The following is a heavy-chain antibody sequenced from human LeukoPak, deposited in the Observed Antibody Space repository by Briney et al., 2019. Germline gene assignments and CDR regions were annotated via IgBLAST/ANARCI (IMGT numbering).Heavy chain of an antibody. CDR3: ARGFGITSGYSGSYYDYYYYYMDV. J-gene: IGHJ6*03. CDR1: GGSFSGYY. Sequence: PSETLSVTSVDHGGSFSGYYWSWIRPPPRKGLWWIGEINHGGSTNYNPSLKSRVTISVDTSKNQFSLKLSSVTDADTAVYYCARGFGITSGYSGSYYDYYYYYMDVWGKGTTVTVS. CDR2: INHGGST. V-gene: IGHV4-34*01. D-gene: IGHD1-26*01.